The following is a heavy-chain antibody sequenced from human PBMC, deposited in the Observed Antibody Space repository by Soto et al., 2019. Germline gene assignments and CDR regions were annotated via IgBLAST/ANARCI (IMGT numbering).Heavy chain of an antibody. J-gene: IGHJ5*02. CDR3: ARPPLWFGELPWFDP. Sequence: EVQLVESGGGLVQPGGSLRLSCAASGFTFSSYWMHWVRQAPGKGLVWVSRINSDGSSTSYADSVKGRFTISRDNAKNTLYLQMNSLRADDTAVYYCARPPLWFGELPWFDPWGQGTLVTVSS. V-gene: IGHV3-74*01. CDR2: INSDGSST. CDR1: GFTFSSYW. D-gene: IGHD3-10*01.